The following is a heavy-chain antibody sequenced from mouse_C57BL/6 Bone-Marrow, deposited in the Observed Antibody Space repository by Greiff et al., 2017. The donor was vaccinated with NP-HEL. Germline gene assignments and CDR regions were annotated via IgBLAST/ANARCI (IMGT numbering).Heavy chain of an antibody. CDR3: ANMGAYYGYSFAY. Sequence: QVQLQQPGAELVKPGASVKMSCKASGYTFTSYWITWVKQRPGQGLEWIGDIYPGSGSTNYNEKFKSKATLTVDTSSSTAYMQLSSLTSEDSAVYYCANMGAYYGYSFAYWGQGTLVTVSA. V-gene: IGHV1-55*01. CDR1: GYTFTSYW. D-gene: IGHD2-3*01. CDR2: IYPGSGST. J-gene: IGHJ3*01.